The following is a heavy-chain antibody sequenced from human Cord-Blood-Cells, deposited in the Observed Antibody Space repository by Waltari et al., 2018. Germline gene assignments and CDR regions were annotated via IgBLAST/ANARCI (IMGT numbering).Heavy chain of an antibody. CDR3: ARDGGPDCSRTSCYPNWFDP. CDR2: IYTSGST. D-gene: IGHD2-2*01. V-gene: IGHV4-61*09. J-gene: IGHJ5*02. CDR1: GGSISSGRYY. Sequence: QVQLQESGPGLVKPSQTLSLTCTVSGGSISSGRYYWSWIRQPAGTGLEWIGYIYTSGSTNYNPSLKSRVTISVDTSKNQFSLKLSSVTAADTAVYYCARDGGPDCSRTSCYPNWFDPWGQGTLVTVSS.